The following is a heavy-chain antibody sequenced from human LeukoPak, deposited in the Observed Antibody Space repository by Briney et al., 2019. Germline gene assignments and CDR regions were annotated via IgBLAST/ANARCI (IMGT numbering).Heavy chain of an antibody. CDR2: ISYDGNIK. CDR1: GFTFSSYA. J-gene: IGHJ4*02. D-gene: IGHD5-24*01. V-gene: IGHV3-30*04. CDR3: ARDRHGYNDY. Sequence: PGGSLRLSCAASGFTFSSYATHWVRQAPGKGLEWVAVISYDGNIKYYTDSVKGRFTISRDNSKNTLYLQMNSLRAEDTAVYYCARDRHGYNDYWGQGTLVTVSS.